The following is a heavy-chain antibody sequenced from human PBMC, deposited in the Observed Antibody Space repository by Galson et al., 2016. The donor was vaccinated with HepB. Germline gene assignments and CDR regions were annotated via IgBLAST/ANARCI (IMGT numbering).Heavy chain of an antibody. D-gene: IGHD3-22*01. J-gene: IGHJ3*02. CDR1: GFTFSSYW. V-gene: IGHV3-7*04. CDR2: IKRDGSQK. Sequence: SLRLSCAASGFTFSSYWMTWVRQAPGKGLEWVANIKRDGSQKNYVASVKGRFTISRDNAKNSLYLQMSSLRAEDTAVYYCARDQTHYDTSAYYDDLDIWGQGTMVTVSS. CDR3: ARDQTHYDTSAYYDDLDI.